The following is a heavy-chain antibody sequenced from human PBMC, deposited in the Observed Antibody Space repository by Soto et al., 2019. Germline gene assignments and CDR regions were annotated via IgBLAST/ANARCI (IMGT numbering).Heavy chain of an antibody. D-gene: IGHD2-15*01. V-gene: IGHV4-59*01. CDR2: IYYSGST. CDR1: GGSISPYY. CDR3: ARSPVVVVAATHYYFDY. Sequence: SETLSLTCTVSGGSISPYYWSWIRQPPGKGLEWIGYIYYSGSTNYKPSLKSRVTISVDTSKNQFSLKLSSVTAADTAVYYCARSPVVVVAATHYYFDYWGQGTLVTVSS. J-gene: IGHJ4*02.